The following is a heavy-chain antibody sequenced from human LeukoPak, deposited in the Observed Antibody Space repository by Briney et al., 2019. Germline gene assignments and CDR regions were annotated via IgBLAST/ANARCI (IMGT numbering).Heavy chain of an antibody. CDR2: IIPIFGTA. CDR3: ARADWMGSSTSDYYYGMDV. CDR1: GGTFSSYA. Sequence: SVKVSCKASGGTFSSYAISWVRQAPGQGLEWMGGIIPIFGTANYAQKFRGRVTITADESTSTAYMELSSLRSEDTAVYYCARADWMGSSTSDYYYGMDVWGQGTTVTVSS. V-gene: IGHV1-69*01. J-gene: IGHJ6*02. D-gene: IGHD2-2*01.